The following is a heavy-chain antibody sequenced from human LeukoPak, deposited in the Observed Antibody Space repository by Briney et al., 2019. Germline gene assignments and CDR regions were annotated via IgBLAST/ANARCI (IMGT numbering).Heavy chain of an antibody. CDR2: ISGSGGST. D-gene: IGHD4-17*01. CDR1: GFTFSSYA. V-gene: IGHV3-23*01. Sequence: GGSLRLSCGAFGFTFSSYAMSWVRQAPGKGLEWVSAISGSGGSTYYAASVKGRFATSRDNSKNTLYLQMNSRRAEDTAVYYCAKPCGDYEYYFDYWGQGTLVTVSS. J-gene: IGHJ4*02. CDR3: AKPCGDYEYYFDY.